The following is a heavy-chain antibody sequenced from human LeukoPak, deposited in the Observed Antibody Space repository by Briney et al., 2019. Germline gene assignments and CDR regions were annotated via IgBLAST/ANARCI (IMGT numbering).Heavy chain of an antibody. J-gene: IGHJ4*02. D-gene: IGHD3-10*01. Sequence: GGSLRLSCTASGFTFGDYGMSWVRQAPGKGLEWVAFIRYDGSNKYYADSVKGRFTISRDNSKNTLYLQMNSLRAEDTAVYYCARGGESYYGSGSHDYWGQGTLITVSS. CDR1: GFTFGDYG. CDR2: IRYDGSNK. CDR3: ARGGESYYGSGSHDY. V-gene: IGHV3-30*02.